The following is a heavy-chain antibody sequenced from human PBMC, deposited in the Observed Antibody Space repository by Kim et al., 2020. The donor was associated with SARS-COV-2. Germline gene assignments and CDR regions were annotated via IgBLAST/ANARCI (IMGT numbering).Heavy chain of an antibody. J-gene: IGHJ4*02. CDR1: GFTFGQYA. CDR2: DGRTVGFI. CDR3: VSDDKWAFDS. Sequence: GGSLRLSCEASGFTFGQYAFNWVRQAPGRGLEWLAYDGRTVGFIYYADSVKGRFTISRDDVKDSLFLQMNRLRAEDTALYYCVSDDKWAFDSWGQGTLVT. D-gene: IGHD1-26*01. V-gene: IGHV3-21*05.